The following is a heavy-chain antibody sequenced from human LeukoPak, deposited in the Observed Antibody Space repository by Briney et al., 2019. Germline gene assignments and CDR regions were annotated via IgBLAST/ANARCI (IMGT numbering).Heavy chain of an antibody. CDR1: GSTVTEFA. V-gene: IGHV1-24*01. CDR3: AGWIAARPRLDY. J-gene: IGHJ4*02. D-gene: IGHD6-6*01. Sequence: ASVKVSCKVSGSTVTEFAMHWVRQAPGKGLEWMGGFDPDDGETVYAQKFQGRVTMTEDTSTDTAYMELRRLRSDDTAVYYCAGWIAARPRLDYWGQGTLFTVST. CDR2: FDPDDGET.